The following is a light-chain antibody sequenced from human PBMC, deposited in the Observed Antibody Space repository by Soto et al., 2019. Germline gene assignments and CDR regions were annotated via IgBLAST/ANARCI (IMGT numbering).Light chain of an antibody. CDR1: SSDVGGYNY. J-gene: IGLJ1*01. CDR3: SSYTSSRV. V-gene: IGLV2-14*01. CDR2: DVS. Sequence: QSALTQPASVSGSPGQSITISCTGTSSDVGGYNYVSWYQQHPGKAPQLMIYDVSNRPSGVSTRFSGSKSGNTASLTISGLQAEDEADYYCSSYTSSRVFGTGTELTVL.